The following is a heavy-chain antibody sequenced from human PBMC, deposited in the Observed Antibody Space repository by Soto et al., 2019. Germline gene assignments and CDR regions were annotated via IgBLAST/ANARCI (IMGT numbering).Heavy chain of an antibody. CDR2: IKISAVDT. Sequence: EVQLLESGGGLVQPGGSLRLSCAASGFTFSNFPMTWVRQAPGKGLEWVSAIKISAVDTYYADYVKGRFSISRDNSKNMLYLQLNSLRADDMAIYYGAKDHSNFGLGPWGQGTVVTVSS. CDR1: GFTFSNFP. V-gene: IGHV3-23*01. J-gene: IGHJ5*02. CDR3: AKDHSNFGLGP. D-gene: IGHD4-4*01.